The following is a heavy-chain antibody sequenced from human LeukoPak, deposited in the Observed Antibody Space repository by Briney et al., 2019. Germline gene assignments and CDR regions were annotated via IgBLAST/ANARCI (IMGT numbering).Heavy chain of an antibody. V-gene: IGHV1-2*02. Sequence: ASVKVSCKASGYTFTDYHVHWVRQAPGQGLEWMGWISPNSGGTNYAQKFQGRVTMTRDTSISTAYMELSSLRSEDTAAYYCARPRSGYGTSDAFDIWGQGTMVTVSS. D-gene: IGHD5-12*01. CDR3: ARPRSGYGTSDAFDI. J-gene: IGHJ3*02. CDR2: ISPNSGGT. CDR1: GYTFTDYH.